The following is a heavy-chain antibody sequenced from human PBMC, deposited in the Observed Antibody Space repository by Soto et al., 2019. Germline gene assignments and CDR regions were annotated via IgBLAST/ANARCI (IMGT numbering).Heavy chain of an antibody. CDR1: GVTFSSYS. CDR2: ISSSSSYI. Sequence: GGPLTLSCAASGVTFSSYSMNWVRPAAGKGLEWVSSISSSSSYIYYADSVKGRFTISRDNAKNSLYLQMNSLRAEDTAVYYCASGIAARLYYYYYFGMDVWGQGPTVTVSS. D-gene: IGHD6-6*01. V-gene: IGHV3-21*01. J-gene: IGHJ6*02. CDR3: ASGIAARLYYYYYFGMDV.